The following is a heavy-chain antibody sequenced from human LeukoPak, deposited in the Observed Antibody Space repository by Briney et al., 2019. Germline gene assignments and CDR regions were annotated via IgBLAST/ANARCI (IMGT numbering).Heavy chain of an antibody. J-gene: IGHJ4*02. Sequence: SGTLSLTCTVPGDSISIGSYYWSWLRQPAGKGLEWIGHMNTTGSTKYNPSLKSRVTISVDTSNNQFSLKVSSVTAADTAVYYCARDWDYWGQGTLVTVSS. CDR1: GDSISIGSYY. CDR3: ARDWDY. CDR2: MNTTGST. V-gene: IGHV4-61*09.